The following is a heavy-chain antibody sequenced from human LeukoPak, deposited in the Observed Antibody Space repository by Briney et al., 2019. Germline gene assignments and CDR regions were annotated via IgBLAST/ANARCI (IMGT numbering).Heavy chain of an antibody. CDR2: ITTSSSYI. Sequence: PGGSLRLSCTASGLSLNNYTMNWVRQAPGKGLEWVSYITTSSSYIYYADSVKGRFTISRDNAKNSLYLQMNSLRAEDTAVYYCARHVVALCFDYWGQGTLVTVSS. CDR1: GLSLNNYT. D-gene: IGHD3-22*01. V-gene: IGHV3-21*01. CDR3: ARHVVALCFDY. J-gene: IGHJ4*02.